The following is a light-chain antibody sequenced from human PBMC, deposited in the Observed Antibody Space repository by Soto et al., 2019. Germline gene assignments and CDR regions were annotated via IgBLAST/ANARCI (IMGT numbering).Light chain of an antibody. CDR1: QSISNW. V-gene: IGKV1-5*03. Sequence: DIQMTQSPSTLSASVGDRVTITCRASQSISNWLAWFQQKPGKAPKILIYKASTLGTGVPSRFSGIGSGTEITFTISSLQPDDFATYYCQEYNSYARMFGQGTKVEIK. CDR2: KAS. CDR3: QEYNSYARM. J-gene: IGKJ1*01.